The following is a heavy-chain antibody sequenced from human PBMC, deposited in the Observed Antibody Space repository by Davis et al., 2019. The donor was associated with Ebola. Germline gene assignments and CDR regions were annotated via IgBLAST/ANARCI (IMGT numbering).Heavy chain of an antibody. CDR3: ARGPPGRRIQLWLTPGPDRFDY. D-gene: IGHD5-18*01. CDR2: MNPNSGNT. J-gene: IGHJ4*02. Sequence: ASVKVSCKASGYTFTSYDINWVRQATGQGLEWMGWMNPNSGNTGYAQKFQGRVTMTRNTSISTAYMELSSLRSEDTAVYYCARGPPGRRIQLWLTPGPDRFDYWGQGTLVTVSS. V-gene: IGHV1-8*01. CDR1: GYTFTSYD.